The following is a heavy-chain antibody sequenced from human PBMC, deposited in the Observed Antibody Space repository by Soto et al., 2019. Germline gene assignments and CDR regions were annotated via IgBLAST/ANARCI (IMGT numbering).Heavy chain of an antibody. J-gene: IGHJ6*02. D-gene: IGHD2-2*01. V-gene: IGHV1-69*13. Sequence: EASVRVSCKXSGGTFSSYAISWVRQAPGQGLEWMGGIIPIFGTANYAQKFPGRVTITADESTSTAYMELSSLRSEDTAVYYCASSDIVVVPADSRYYYYGMDVWGQGTTVTVSS. CDR1: GGTFSSYA. CDR2: IIPIFGTA. CDR3: ASSDIVVVPADSRYYYYGMDV.